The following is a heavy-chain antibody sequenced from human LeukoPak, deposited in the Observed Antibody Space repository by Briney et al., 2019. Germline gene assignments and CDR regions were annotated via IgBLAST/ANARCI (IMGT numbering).Heavy chain of an antibody. CDR1: GGSISSGDYY. Sequence: ASQTLSLTCTVPGGSISSGDYYWSWIRQPPGKGLEWIGYIYYSGSTYYNPSLKSRVTISVDTSKNQFSLKLSSVTAADTAVYYCARELAMVGYFDYWGQGTLVTVSS. CDR2: IYYSGST. CDR3: ARELAMVGYFDY. V-gene: IGHV4-30-4*01. J-gene: IGHJ4*02. D-gene: IGHD5-18*01.